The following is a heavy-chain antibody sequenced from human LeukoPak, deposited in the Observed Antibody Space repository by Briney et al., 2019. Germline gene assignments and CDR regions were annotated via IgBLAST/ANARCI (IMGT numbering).Heavy chain of an antibody. V-gene: IGHV3-53*01. CDR2: IYSGGST. Sequence: GGSLRLSCAASGFTFSSYAMSWVRQAPGKGLEWVSVIYSGGSTYYADSVKGRFTISRDNSKNTLYLQMNSLRAEDTAVYYCATRSYYYDSSGYCYWGQGTLVTVSS. D-gene: IGHD3-22*01. CDR3: ATRSYYYDSSGYCY. J-gene: IGHJ4*02. CDR1: GFTFSSYA.